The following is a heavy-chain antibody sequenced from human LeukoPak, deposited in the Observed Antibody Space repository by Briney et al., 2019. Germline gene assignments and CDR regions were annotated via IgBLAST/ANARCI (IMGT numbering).Heavy chain of an antibody. V-gene: IGHV4-59*01. D-gene: IGHD6-19*01. Sequence: SETLFLTCTVSGGSISGWYWSWIRQPPGKGLEWIGYIYGSGYTNYNPSLKSRVTMSIDTSKNHFSLKLTSVTAADTATYYCARETSLAGFASGLGFNYWGQGILVTVS. CDR3: ARETSLAGFASGLGFNY. J-gene: IGHJ4*02. CDR1: GGSISGWY. CDR2: IYGSGYT.